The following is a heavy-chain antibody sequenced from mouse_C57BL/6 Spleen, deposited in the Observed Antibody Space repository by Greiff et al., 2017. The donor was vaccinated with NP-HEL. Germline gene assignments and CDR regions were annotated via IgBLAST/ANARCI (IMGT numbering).Heavy chain of an antibody. CDR1: GFSLSTFGMG. CDR3: ARIANMDGYYGDFDV. CDR2: IWWDDDK. Sequence: QVTLKESGPGILQPSPTLSLTCSFSGFSLSTFGMGVGWIRQPSGKGLEWLAHIWWDDDKYYNPALKSRLSISKDTSKNQVFLKIAKVDTADTATYYGARIANMDGYYGDFDVWGTGTTVTVSS. D-gene: IGHD2-3*01. J-gene: IGHJ1*03. V-gene: IGHV8-8*01.